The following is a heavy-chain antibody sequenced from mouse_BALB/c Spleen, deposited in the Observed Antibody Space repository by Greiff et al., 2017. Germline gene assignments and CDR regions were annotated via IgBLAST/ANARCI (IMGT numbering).Heavy chain of an antibody. CDR2: INPYNGDT. J-gene: IGHJ4*01. V-gene: IGHV1-20*02. D-gene: IGHD1-1*01. CDR1: GYSFTGYF. Sequence: EVQLQESGPELVKPGASVKISCKASGYSFTGYFMNWVMQSHGKSLEWIGRINPYNGDTFYNQKFKGKATLTVDKSSSTAHMELRSLASEDSAVYYGARFGSSYYYAMDYWGQGTSVTVSS. CDR3: ARFGSSYYYAMDY.